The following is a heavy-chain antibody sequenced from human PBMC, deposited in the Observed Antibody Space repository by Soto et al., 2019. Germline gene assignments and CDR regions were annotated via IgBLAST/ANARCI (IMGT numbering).Heavy chain of an antibody. CDR3: AKSRIYCDYPNSNDWYFDL. D-gene: IGHD4-17*01. CDR2: ISGSGGRT. J-gene: IGHJ2*01. CDR1: GFTFSSYA. Sequence: EVQLLESGGGLVQPGGSLRLSCAASGFTFSSYAMSWVRQAPGKGLEWVSAISGSGGRTYSADSVKGRFTISRDNSKNTLYLQMNRLRAEDTAVYYCAKSRIYCDYPNSNDWYFDLWGRGTLDTLCS. V-gene: IGHV3-23*01.